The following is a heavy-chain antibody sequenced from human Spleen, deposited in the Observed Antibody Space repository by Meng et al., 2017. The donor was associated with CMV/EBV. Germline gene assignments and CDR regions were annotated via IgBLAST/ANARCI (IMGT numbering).Heavy chain of an antibody. CDR3: ARELGIYAF. J-gene: IGHJ4*02. Sequence: VPGTASAATFSTYPCGWVRQAPAQGLEWMGRVIPILGITNYAQTLQGRVAITADKSTNTVYMQLTGLRSEDTAMYNCARELGIYAFWGQGTLVTVSS. CDR2: VIPILGIT. D-gene: IGHD2/OR15-2a*01. V-gene: IGHV1-69*04. CDR1: AATFSTYP.